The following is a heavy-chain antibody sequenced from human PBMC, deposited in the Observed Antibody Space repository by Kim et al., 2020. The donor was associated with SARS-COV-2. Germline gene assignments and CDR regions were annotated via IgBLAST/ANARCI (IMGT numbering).Heavy chain of an antibody. CDR1: GGTFSSYA. D-gene: IGHD3-9*01. Sequence: SVKVSCKASGGTFSSYAISWVRQAPGQGLEWMGRIIPILGIANYAQKFQGRVTITADKSTSTAYMELSSLRSEDTAVYYCARDRDYDILTGYWSAGFPFDIWGQGTMVTVSS. V-gene: IGHV1-69*04. CDR2: IIPILGIA. CDR3: ARDRDYDILTGYWSAGFPFDI. J-gene: IGHJ3*02.